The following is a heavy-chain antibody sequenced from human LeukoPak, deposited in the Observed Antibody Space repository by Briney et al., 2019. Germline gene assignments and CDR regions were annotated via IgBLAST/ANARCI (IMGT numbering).Heavy chain of an antibody. CDR2: ISSSGSTI. Sequence: PGGSLRLSCAASGFTFSSYEMNWVRQAPGKGLEWVSYISSSGSTIYYADSVKGRFTISRDNAKNSLYLQMNSLRAEDTAVYYCARISWNYIDYWGQGTLVTVSS. CDR3: ARISWNYIDY. V-gene: IGHV3-48*03. J-gene: IGHJ4*02. D-gene: IGHD2-15*01. CDR1: GFTFSSYE.